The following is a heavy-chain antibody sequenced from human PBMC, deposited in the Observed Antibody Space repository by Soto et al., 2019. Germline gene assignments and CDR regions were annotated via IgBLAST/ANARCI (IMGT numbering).Heavy chain of an antibody. CDR2: IYWDDDK. CDR3: AHRILRTVFGLVTTTAIYFDF. CDR1: GFSLTTSGVG. D-gene: IGHD3-3*01. Sequence: QITLNESGPTVVKPAETLTLACRFSGFSLTTSGVGVGWIRQSPGKAPEWLALIYWDDDKRYSASLKSRLTITKDTSKNQVVLTMAGVDPADTATYYCAHRILRTVFGLVTTTAIYFDFWGQGTPVVVSS. V-gene: IGHV2-5*02. J-gene: IGHJ4*02.